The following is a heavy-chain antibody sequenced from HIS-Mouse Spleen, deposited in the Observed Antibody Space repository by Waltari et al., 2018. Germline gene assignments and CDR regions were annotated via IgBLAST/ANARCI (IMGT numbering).Heavy chain of an antibody. Sequence: QVQLQESCPGLVMPSATLSLTCTVSCGSINSYSRSWIRQPPGKGLDWIGYIYYRGSTNYNPSLKGRVTISVDTSKNQFSLKLSTVTAADTAVYYCARHKVGATDYWGQGTLVTVSS. CDR2: IYYRGST. D-gene: IGHD1-26*01. CDR3: ARHKVGATDY. V-gene: IGHV4-59*08. J-gene: IGHJ4*02. CDR1: CGSINSYS.